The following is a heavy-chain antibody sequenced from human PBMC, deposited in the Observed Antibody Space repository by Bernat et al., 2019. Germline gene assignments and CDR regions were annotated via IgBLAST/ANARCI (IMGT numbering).Heavy chain of an antibody. D-gene: IGHD6-19*01. CDR1: GGSISSYY. J-gene: IGHJ3*02. Sequence: QVQLQESGPGLVKPSETLSLTCTVSGGSISSYYWSWIRQPPGKGLEWIGYIYYSGSTNYNPSLKSRVTILVDTSKNQFSLKLSSVTAADTAVYYCARDLRQAGTDAFDIWGQGTMVTVSS. CDR2: IYYSGST. CDR3: ARDLRQAGTDAFDI. V-gene: IGHV4-59*01.